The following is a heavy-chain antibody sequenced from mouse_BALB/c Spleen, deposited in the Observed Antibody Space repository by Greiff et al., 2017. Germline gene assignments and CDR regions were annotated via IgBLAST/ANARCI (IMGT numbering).Heavy chain of an antibody. CDR3: ERKGRLYEGYFDY. V-gene: IGHV1S137*01. D-gene: IGHD2-3*01. Sequence: VQLLQSGAELVRPGVSVKISCKGSGYTFTDYAMYWVKQSHAKSLEWIGVISTYYGDASYNQKFKGKATMTVDKSSSTAYMQLSSLTSEDSAVYCCERKGRLYEGYFDYWGQGTTLTVSS. J-gene: IGHJ2*01. CDR2: ISTYYGDA. CDR1: GYTFTDYA.